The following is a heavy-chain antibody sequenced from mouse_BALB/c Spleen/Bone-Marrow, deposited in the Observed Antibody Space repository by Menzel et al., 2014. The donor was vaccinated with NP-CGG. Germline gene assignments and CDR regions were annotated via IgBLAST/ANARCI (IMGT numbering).Heavy chain of an antibody. CDR2: ISSGGSYT. D-gene: IGHD1-1*01. CDR1: GFAFSSYD. V-gene: IGHV5-9*02. J-gene: IGHJ2*01. CDR3: ARLRLYYFDY. Sequence: EVKLVESGGGLVKPGGSLKLSCAASGFAFSSYDMSWVRQTPEKRLEWVATISSGGSYTYYPDSVKGRFTISRDNARNTLYLQMSSLRSEDTALYYCARLRLYYFDYWGQGTTLTVSS.